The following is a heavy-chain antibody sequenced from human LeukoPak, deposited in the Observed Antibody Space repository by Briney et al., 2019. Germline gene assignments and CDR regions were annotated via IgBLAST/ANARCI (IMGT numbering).Heavy chain of an antibody. J-gene: IGHJ4*02. Sequence: PSETLSLTCAVYGWSFSGYYWSWIRQPPGKGLEWIGEINHSGSTNYNPSLKSRVTISVDTSKNQFSLKLSSVTAADTAVYYCASSEGPNYCSGGSCYSGGRNDLDYWGQGTLVTVSS. CDR3: ASSEGPNYCSGGSCYSGGRNDLDY. CDR2: INHSGST. D-gene: IGHD2-15*01. CDR1: GWSFSGYY. V-gene: IGHV4-34*01.